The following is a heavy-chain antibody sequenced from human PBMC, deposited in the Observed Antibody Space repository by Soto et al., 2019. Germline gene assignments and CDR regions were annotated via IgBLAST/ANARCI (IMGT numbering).Heavy chain of an antibody. Sequence: QVQLVQSGAEVKKPGASVKVSCQASGYTFTNYAIGWVRQAPGQGLEWMGWISASTRNTDQAQNFQGRVTMTIDTSTNTANMELRSLRSDDTAVYYCARCYCSVGSCYACWHFDLWGRGTLVTVSS. CDR2: ISASTRNT. J-gene: IGHJ2*01. D-gene: IGHD2-15*01. CDR3: ARCYCSVGSCYACWHFDL. CDR1: GYTFTNYA. V-gene: IGHV1-18*01.